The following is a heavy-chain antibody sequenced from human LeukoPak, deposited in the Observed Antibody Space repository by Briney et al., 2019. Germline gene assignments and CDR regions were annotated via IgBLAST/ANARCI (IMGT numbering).Heavy chain of an antibody. Sequence: SETLSLTCTVSGSSMSDYYWSFIRQPAGRGLEWIGRIHPSGTTYFNPSLKSRVTMSVDTSQSQFSLRLTSMTAADTAVYFCARGDYYDGGGRNWFDPWGQGILVAVSS. V-gene: IGHV4-4*07. D-gene: IGHD3-16*01. J-gene: IGHJ5*02. CDR1: GSSMSDYY. CDR2: IHPSGTT. CDR3: ARGDYYDGGGRNWFDP.